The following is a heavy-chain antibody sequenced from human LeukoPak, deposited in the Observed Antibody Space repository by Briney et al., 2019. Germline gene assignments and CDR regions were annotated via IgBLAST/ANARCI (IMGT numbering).Heavy chain of an antibody. CDR1: GGSFSGYY. D-gene: IGHD2-2*01. CDR2: INHSGST. CDR3: ARLYCSSTSCSPNWFDP. J-gene: IGHJ5*02. V-gene: IGHV4-34*01. Sequence: SETLSLTCAVYGGSFSGYYWSWIRQPPGKGLEWIGEINHSGSTNYNPSLKSRVTISVDTSKNQFSLKLSSVTAADTAVYYCARLYCSSTSCSPNWFDPWGQGTLVTVSS.